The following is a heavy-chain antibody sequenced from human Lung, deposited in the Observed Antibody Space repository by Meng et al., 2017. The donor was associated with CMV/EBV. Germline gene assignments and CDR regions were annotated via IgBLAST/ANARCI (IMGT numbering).Heavy chain of an antibody. V-gene: IGHV1-69*10. CDR3: ARTVPAAYLDY. Sequence: SXXVSCKASGGTFSSYAISWVRQAPGQGLEWMGGIIPILGIANYAQKFQGRVTITADKSTSTAYMELSSLRSEDTAVYYCARTVPAAYLDYWGQGTVVTVDS. CDR2: IIPILGIA. J-gene: IGHJ4*02. D-gene: IGHD2-2*01. CDR1: GGTFSSYA.